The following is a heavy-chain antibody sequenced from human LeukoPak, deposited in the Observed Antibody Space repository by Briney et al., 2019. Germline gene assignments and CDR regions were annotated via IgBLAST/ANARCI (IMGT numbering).Heavy chain of an antibody. J-gene: IGHJ4*02. CDR3: ARGPTYYYDSSGPKGFDY. CDR2: IWYDGSNK. Sequence: GGSLRLSCAASGFTFSSYGMHWVRQAPGKGLEWVPVIWYDGSNKYYADSVKGRFTISRDNSKNTLYLQMNSLRAEDTAVYYCARGPTYYYDSSGPKGFDYWGQGTLVTVSS. D-gene: IGHD3-22*01. CDR1: GFTFSSYG. V-gene: IGHV3-33*08.